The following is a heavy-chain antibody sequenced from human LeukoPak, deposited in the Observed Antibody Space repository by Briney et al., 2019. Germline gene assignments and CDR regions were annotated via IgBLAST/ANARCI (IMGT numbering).Heavy chain of an antibody. CDR3: ARDVRQRLAYYYYYYMDV. CDR2: IYSGGST. D-gene: IGHD6-25*01. CDR1: GFTVSSNY. J-gene: IGHJ6*03. V-gene: IGHV3-66*02. Sequence: GGSLRLSCAASGFTVSSNYMSWVRQAPGKGLEWVSVIYSGGSTYYADSVKGRFTISRDNSKNTLYLQMNSLRAEDTAVYYCARDVRQRLAYYYYYYMDVWGKGTTVTVSS.